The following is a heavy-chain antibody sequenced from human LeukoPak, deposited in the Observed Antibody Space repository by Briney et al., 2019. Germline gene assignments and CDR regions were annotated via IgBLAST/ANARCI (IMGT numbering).Heavy chain of an antibody. D-gene: IGHD6-13*01. J-gene: IGHJ6*02. CDR3: ARGSSRKAYYYYGMDV. CDR2: ISAYNGNT. CDR1: GYTFTSYG. Sequence: GASVKVSCKASGYTFTSYGISWVRQAPGQGLEWMGWISAYNGNTNYAQKLQGRVTMTTDTSTSTAYMELRSLRSDDTAVYYCARGSSRKAYYYYGMDVWGQGTTVTVSS. V-gene: IGHV1-18*01.